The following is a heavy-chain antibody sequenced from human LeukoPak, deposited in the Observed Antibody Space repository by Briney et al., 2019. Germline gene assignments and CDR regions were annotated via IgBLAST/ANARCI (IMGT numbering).Heavy chain of an antibody. V-gene: IGHV4-34*01. CDR1: GVPLSYYL. D-gene: IGHD2-15*01. CDR2: INHSGST. J-gene: IGHJ4*01. CDR3: ATTQWHPTKKIYFDY. Sequence: SETVSHTRGVYGVPLSYYLWIWLRQPPGKGLEWIGEINHSGSTNYNPSLKSRVTISVVTSKNQFSLKMLSVTAADTAVYYCATTQWHPTKKIYFDYWGHGTLVTVSS.